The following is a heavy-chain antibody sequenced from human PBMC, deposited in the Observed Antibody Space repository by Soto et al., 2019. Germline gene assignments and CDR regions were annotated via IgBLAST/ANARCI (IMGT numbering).Heavy chain of an antibody. CDR1: GGSISSSSYY. Sequence: SETLSLTCTVSGGSISSSSYYWGWIRQPPGKGLEWIGSIYYSGSTYYNPSLKSRVTISVDTSKNQFSLKLSSVTAADTAVYYCARHRGVYYDILTGYYGHFDYWGQGTLVT. J-gene: IGHJ4*02. V-gene: IGHV4-39*01. CDR2: IYYSGST. CDR3: ARHRGVYYDILTGYYGHFDY. D-gene: IGHD3-9*01.